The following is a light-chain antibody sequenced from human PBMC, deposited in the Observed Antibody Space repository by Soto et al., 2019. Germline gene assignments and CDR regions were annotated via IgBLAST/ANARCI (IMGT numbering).Light chain of an antibody. V-gene: IGKV3-20*01. CDR3: QFFVRSSYI. CDR1: QSVSSDF. Sequence: DILLTQSLGTLSLSPGETATLSCRASQSVSSDFLAWYQQKPGQSPRLLIYGASLRVTGIPDRFSGSGSGTDFTLSISSLQPEDFAVYYCQFFVRSSYIFGQGTKLEIK. J-gene: IGKJ2*01. CDR2: GAS.